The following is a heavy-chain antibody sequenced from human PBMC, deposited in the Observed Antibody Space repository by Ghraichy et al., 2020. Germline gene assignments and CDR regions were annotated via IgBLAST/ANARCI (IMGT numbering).Heavy chain of an antibody. D-gene: IGHD2-8*02. CDR3: TGSTGHFYYCMDV. Sequence: GGSLRLSCAASGYSVSSRYMSWVRQAPGRGLEWVSIIYGGGTTDHAESVKGRFTISRDESRNTVFLQMNSLGVEDTGLFCATGSTGHFYYCMDVWGQGTTVTVSS. J-gene: IGHJ6*02. CDR2: IYGGGTT. V-gene: IGHV3-66*01. CDR1: GYSVSSRY.